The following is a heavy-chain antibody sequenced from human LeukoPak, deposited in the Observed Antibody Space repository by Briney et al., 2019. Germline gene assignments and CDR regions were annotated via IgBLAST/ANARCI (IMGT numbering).Heavy chain of an antibody. CDR3: ARARLHHNYGSGTSFDY. Sequence: SQTLSLTCAISGDSVSSNSAAWNWIRQSPSRGLEWLGRTYYRSNWNNDYAVSVKTRIIINPDTSKNQFSLHPNSVTPEDTAVYYCARARLHHNYGSGTSFDYWGQGTLVTVSS. V-gene: IGHV6-1*01. CDR1: GDSVSSNSAA. J-gene: IGHJ4*02. CDR2: TYYRSNWNN. D-gene: IGHD3-10*01.